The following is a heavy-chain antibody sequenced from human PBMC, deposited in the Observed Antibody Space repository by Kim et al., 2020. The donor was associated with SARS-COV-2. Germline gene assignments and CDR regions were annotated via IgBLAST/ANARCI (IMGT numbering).Heavy chain of an antibody. CDR2: ISGSGSNT. V-gene: IGHV3-23*01. D-gene: IGHD4-17*01. CDR3: AKDTPDYGDSPGVY. J-gene: IGHJ4*02. CDR1: GLTISSYA. Sequence: GGSLRLSCAVSGLTISSYAMSWVRQAPEKGLEWVSSISGSGSNTYYADSVKGRFTISRDNSKNMQILQMNSLRAEDTAVYYCAKDTPDYGDSPGVYWGQGTLVTVSS.